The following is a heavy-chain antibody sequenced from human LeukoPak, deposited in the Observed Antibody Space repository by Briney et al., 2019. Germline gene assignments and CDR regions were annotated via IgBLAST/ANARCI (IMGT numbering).Heavy chain of an antibody. CDR3: ARSPPSRTFLYILRFLPPDV. Sequence: SETLSLTCTVSGGSINSYWSWIRQPAGKGLEWIGRISGSGTITYNPALQSRLSISIDTSKNQFSLKLMSVTAADTAVYYCARSPPSRTFLYILRFLPPDVWGKGTTVTVSS. CDR1: GGSINSY. V-gene: IGHV4-4*07. D-gene: IGHD3-3*01. J-gene: IGHJ6*04. CDR2: ISGSGTI.